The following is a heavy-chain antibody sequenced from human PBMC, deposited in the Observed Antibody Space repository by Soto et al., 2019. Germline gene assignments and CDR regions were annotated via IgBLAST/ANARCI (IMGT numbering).Heavy chain of an antibody. CDR2: ISYSGTT. CDR3: ARRSHSGLGSLFYY. CDR1: GGSISTSSYY. J-gene: IGHJ4*02. V-gene: IGHV4-39*01. D-gene: IGHD3-10*01. Sequence: QLQLQESGPGLVKPSETLSLTCTVSGGSISTSSYYWGWIRQPPGKGLEWIGTISYSGTTYYNPSLKSRVSICVDMSKNQFSLKLSYVNAADTCLSVRARRSHSGLGSLFYYWGQGPLVTVSS.